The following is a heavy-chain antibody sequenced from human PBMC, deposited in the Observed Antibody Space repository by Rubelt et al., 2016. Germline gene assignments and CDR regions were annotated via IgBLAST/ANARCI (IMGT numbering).Heavy chain of an antibody. Sequence: QVQLVQSGAEVKKPGASVKVSCKASEYSFTKNPIHWVRQAPGQRLEWMGWINAGNGNKQYSQKFQGRVTITRDTSARTADMELSSLRSEDTAVYYCAREDTTDRGWYDALDIWGQGTMVTVSS. V-gene: IGHV1-3*01. CDR2: INAGNGNK. CDR3: AREDTTDRGWYDALDI. CDR1: EYSFTKNP. D-gene: IGHD6-19*01. J-gene: IGHJ3*02.